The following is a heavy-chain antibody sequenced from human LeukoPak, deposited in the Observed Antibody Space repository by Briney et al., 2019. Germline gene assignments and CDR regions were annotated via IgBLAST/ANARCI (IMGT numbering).Heavy chain of an antibody. CDR3: AREVMDNLRFDY. Sequence: ASVKVSCKASGYTFTSYYMHWVRQAPGQGLEWMGIINPIGGDTSYAQKFQGRLTMTRDTSTNTVYMELTSLRSEDTAVYYCAREVMDNLRFDYWGQGTLVTVSS. D-gene: IGHD1-14*01. V-gene: IGHV1-46*01. CDR2: INPIGGDT. CDR1: GYTFTSYY. J-gene: IGHJ4*02.